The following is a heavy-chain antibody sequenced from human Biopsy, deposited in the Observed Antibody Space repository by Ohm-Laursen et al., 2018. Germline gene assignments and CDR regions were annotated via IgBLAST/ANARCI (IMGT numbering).Heavy chain of an antibody. CDR2: IFYDGSNT. CDR1: GFTFNNYD. D-gene: IGHD1-26*01. J-gene: IGHJ6*02. V-gene: IGHV3-33*01. CDR3: ARDPIVGSKADGMDV. Sequence: SLRLSCAASGFTFNNYDMQWVRQAPGKGLEWVAFIFYDGSNTYYADSVKGRFTISRDNSRDTLYLQMSSLRAEDTGVYYCARDPIVGSKADGMDVWGQGTTVTVSS.